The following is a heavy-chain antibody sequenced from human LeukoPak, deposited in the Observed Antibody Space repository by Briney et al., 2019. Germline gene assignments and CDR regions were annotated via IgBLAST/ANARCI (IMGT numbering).Heavy chain of an antibody. Sequence: PGGSLRLSCAASGFTFSTYEMTWVRQAPGKGLEWVSYISGSGSPIYYADTVKGRFTISRDNAKNSLYLQMNSLGAEDTAVYYCAELGITMIGGVWGKGTTVTISS. CDR2: ISGSGSPI. V-gene: IGHV3-48*03. CDR3: AELGITMIGGV. D-gene: IGHD3-10*02. CDR1: GFTFSTYE. J-gene: IGHJ6*04.